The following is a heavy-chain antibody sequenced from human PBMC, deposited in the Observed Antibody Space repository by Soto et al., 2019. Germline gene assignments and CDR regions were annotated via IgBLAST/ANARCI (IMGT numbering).Heavy chain of an antibody. CDR1: GYSFTSYW. CDR2: IDPSDSYT. Sequence: PGESLKISCKGSGYSFTSYWISWVRQMPGKGLEWMGRIDPSDSYTNYSPSFQGHVTISADKSISTAYLQWSSLKASDTAMYYCARHDRYFDWLFNYYYGMDVWGQGTTVTVSS. D-gene: IGHD3-9*01. J-gene: IGHJ6*02. V-gene: IGHV5-10-1*01. CDR3: ARHDRYFDWLFNYYYGMDV.